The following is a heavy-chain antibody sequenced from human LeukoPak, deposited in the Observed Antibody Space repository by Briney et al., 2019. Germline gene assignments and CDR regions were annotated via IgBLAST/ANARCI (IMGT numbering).Heavy chain of an antibody. CDR3: ARAPDWYFDL. V-gene: IGHV4-61*02. CDR1: GGSICSGSYY. CDR2: IYTSGST. D-gene: IGHD2-2*01. Sequence: SETLSLTCTVSGGSICSGSYYWSWIRQPAGKGLEWIGRIYTSGSTNYNPSLKSRVTISVDTSKNQFSLKLSSVTAADTAVYYCARAPDWYFDLWGRGTLVTVSS. J-gene: IGHJ2*01.